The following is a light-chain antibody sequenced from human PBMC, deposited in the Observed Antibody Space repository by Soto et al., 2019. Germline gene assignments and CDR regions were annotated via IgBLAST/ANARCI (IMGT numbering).Light chain of an antibody. CDR2: GSI. J-gene: IGLJ3*02. CDR1: GSNIGAGYD. V-gene: IGLV1-40*01. Sequence: QSVLTQPPSVSGAPGQRVTISCSGAGSNIGAGYDVHWYQHLPGTAPKLLIYGSINRPSGVPDRFSGSKSGTSASLVITGLKADEEGVYSRQPYDSRLTGSTVFAGGTTLTVL. CDR3: QPYDSRLTGSTV.